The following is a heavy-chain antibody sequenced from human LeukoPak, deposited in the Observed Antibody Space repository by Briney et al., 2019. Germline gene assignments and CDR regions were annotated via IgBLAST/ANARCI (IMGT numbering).Heavy chain of an antibody. D-gene: IGHD6-19*01. J-gene: IGHJ4*02. CDR3: ARKGSGWYFDY. CDR2: IHYSGST. V-gene: IGHV4-59*01. CDR1: GGAISSYY. Sequence: SQTLSLTCTVSGGAISSYYWSWVRQPPGRGLEWIGHIHYSGSTTYNPSLNSGVTISVDTSKNQFSLKLSSVTAADTAVYYCARKGSGWYFDYWGQGTLVTVSS.